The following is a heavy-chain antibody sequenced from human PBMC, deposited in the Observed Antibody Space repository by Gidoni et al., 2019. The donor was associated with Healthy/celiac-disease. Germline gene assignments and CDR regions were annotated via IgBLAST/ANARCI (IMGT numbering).Heavy chain of an antibody. V-gene: IGHV4-59*01. CDR3: ARARPLLSVFWPYGMDV. D-gene: IGHD6-6*01. Sequence: QVQLQESGPGLVKPSETLSLTCTVSGGSISSYYWSWIRQPPGKGLEWIGYIYYSGSTNYNPSLKSRVTISVDTSKNQFSLKLSSVTAADTAVYYCARARPLLSVFWPYGMDVWGQGTTVTVSS. J-gene: IGHJ6*02. CDR1: GGSISSYY. CDR2: IYYSGST.